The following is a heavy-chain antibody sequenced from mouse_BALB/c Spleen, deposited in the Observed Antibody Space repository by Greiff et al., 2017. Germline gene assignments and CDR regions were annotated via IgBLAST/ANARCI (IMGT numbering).Heavy chain of an antibody. D-gene: IGHD2-10*02. V-gene: IGHV1-18*01. CDR2: INPNNGGT. CDR3: ARAPPYDYYAMDY. J-gene: IGHJ4*01. CDR1: GYTFTDYN. Sequence: SGPELVKPGASVKIPCTASGYTFTDYNMDWVKQSHGKSLEWIGDINPNNGGTIYNQKFKGKATLTVDKSSSTAYMELRSLTSEDTAVYYCARAPPYDYYAMDYWGQGTSVTVSS.